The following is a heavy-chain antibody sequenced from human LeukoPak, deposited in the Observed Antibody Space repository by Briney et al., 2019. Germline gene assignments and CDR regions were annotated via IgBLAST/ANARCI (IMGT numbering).Heavy chain of an antibody. V-gene: IGHV4-59*01. CDR1: GGSISSYY. D-gene: IGHD6-13*01. CDR2: IYYSGST. Sequence: SETLSLTCTVSGGSISSYYWSWIRQPPGKGLEWIGYIYYSGSTNYNPSLKSRVTISVDTSKNQFSLKLSSVTAADTAVYYCASDIAVAGVFTFDYWGQGTLVTVSS. J-gene: IGHJ4*02. CDR3: ASDIAVAGVFTFDY.